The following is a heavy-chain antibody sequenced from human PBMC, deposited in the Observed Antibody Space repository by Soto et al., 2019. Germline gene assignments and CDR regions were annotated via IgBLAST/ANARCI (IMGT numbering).Heavy chain of an antibody. CDR1: GFTFSTYS. D-gene: IGHD5-12*01. CDR3: ARDRVGGYDIDY. V-gene: IGHV3-21*01. J-gene: IGHJ4*02. Sequence: GGSLRLSCAASGFTFSTYSMNWVRQAPGKGLEWVSYISSSSTYIYYADSVKGRFTISRDNAKNSLYLQMNSLRAEDTAVYYCARDRVGGYDIDYWGQGTLVTVSS. CDR2: ISSSSTYI.